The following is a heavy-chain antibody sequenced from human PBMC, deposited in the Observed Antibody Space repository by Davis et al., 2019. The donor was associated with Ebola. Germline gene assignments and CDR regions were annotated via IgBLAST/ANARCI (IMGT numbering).Heavy chain of an antibody. V-gene: IGHV1-2*04. Sequence: ASVTVSCKASGYTFTGYYMHWVRQAPGQGLEWMGWINPNSGGTNYAQKFQGWVTMTRDTSISTAYMELSRLRSDDTAMYYCARDPVAGPFDYWGQGTLVTVSS. CDR1: GYTFTGYY. J-gene: IGHJ4*02. CDR3: ARDPVAGPFDY. CDR2: INPNSGGT. D-gene: IGHD6-19*01.